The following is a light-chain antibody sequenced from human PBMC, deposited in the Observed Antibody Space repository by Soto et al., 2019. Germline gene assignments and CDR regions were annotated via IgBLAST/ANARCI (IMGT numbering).Light chain of an antibody. CDR2: NDI. CDR1: SSNIGSNA. CDR3: AAWDDSLNGGSV. V-gene: IGLV1-44*01. J-gene: IGLJ1*01. Sequence: QSVLTQPPSTSGTPGQRVTISCSGSSSNIGSNAVTWHQQLPGTAPKLLIYNDIERPSGVPDRFSGSKSGTSASLAISGLQSEDEADYYCAAWDDSLNGGSVLGTGTKATVL.